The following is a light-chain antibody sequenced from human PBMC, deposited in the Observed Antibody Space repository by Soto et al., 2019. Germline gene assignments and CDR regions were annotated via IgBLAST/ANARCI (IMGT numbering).Light chain of an antibody. CDR3: SSYTSSSTLV. Sequence: QSVLTQPASVSGSPGQSITISCTGTSSYAGGYNYVSWYQQHPGKAPKLMIYDVSNRPSGVSNRFSGSKSGNTASLTISGLQAEDEADYYCSSYTSSSTLVFGTGTKLTVL. V-gene: IGLV2-14*01. CDR2: DVS. J-gene: IGLJ1*01. CDR1: SSYAGGYNY.